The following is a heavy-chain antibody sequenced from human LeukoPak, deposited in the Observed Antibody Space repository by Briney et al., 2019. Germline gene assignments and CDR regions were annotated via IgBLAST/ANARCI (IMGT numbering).Heavy chain of an antibody. V-gene: IGHV1-2*04. D-gene: IGHD4-17*01. CDR3: ARGTGGDSYYFDY. CDR1: GYTFTGYY. J-gene: IGHJ4*02. CDR2: INPNSGGT. Sequence: ASVKVSCRASGYTFTGYYMHWVRQAPGQGLEWMGWINPNSGGTNYAQKFQGWVTMTRDTSISTAYMELSRLRSDDTAVYCCARGTGGDSYYFDYWGQGTLVTVSS.